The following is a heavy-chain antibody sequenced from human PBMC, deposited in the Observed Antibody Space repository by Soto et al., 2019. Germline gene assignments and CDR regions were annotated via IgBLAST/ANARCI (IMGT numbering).Heavy chain of an antibody. CDR3: ATDLYQLPTMKYYYYGMDV. Sequence: WGSLRLSCAASGFTFSNYWMSFCRQSPLKRREWVANIKEDGSEKYYVDSVKGRFTISRDNAKNSLFLQMNSLRAEDTAVYYCATDLYQLPTMKYYYYGMDVWGQGTTVTVSS. J-gene: IGHJ6*02. CDR2: IKEDGSEK. V-gene: IGHV3-7*03. CDR1: GFTFSNYW. D-gene: IGHD2-2*01.